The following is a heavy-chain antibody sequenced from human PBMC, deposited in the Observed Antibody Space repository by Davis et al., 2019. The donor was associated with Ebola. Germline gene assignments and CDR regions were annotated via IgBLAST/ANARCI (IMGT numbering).Heavy chain of an antibody. Sequence: ASVTVSCKASGYTFTSYYMHWVRQAPGQGLEWMGIINPSGGSTSYAQKFQGWVTMTRDTSISTAYMELSRLRSDDTAVYYCARGRGIVVVTATLYYYYGMDVWGQGTTVTVSS. V-gene: IGHV1-46*01. J-gene: IGHJ6*02. CDR1: GYTFTSYY. D-gene: IGHD2-21*02. CDR2: INPSGGST. CDR3: ARGRGIVVVTATLYYYYGMDV.